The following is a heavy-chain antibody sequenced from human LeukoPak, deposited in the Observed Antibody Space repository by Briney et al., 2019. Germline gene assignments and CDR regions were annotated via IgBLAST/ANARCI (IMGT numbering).Heavy chain of an antibody. V-gene: IGHV4-59*01. Sequence: SETLSLTFPVYGGSFSGYYWSWIRQPPGKGLEWIGYIYYSGSTNYNPSLKSRVTISVDTSKNQFSLKLSSVTAADTAVYYCARWGDGYNRNYFDYWGQGTLVTVSS. J-gene: IGHJ4*02. CDR2: IYYSGST. CDR1: GGSFSGYY. D-gene: IGHD5-24*01. CDR3: ARWGDGYNRNYFDY.